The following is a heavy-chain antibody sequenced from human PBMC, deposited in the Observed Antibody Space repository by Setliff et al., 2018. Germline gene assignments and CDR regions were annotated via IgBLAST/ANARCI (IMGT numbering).Heavy chain of an antibody. D-gene: IGHD2-15*01. J-gene: IGHJ6*02. CDR2: IKQDGSEK. Sequence: GGSLRLSCAASGFTFSSYWMSWVRQAPGKGLEWVANIKQDGSEKYYVDSVKGRFTISRDNAKNSLYLQMNSLRAKDTAVYYCARDRDCSGGSCYSHYYYGMDVWGQGTTVTVSS. V-gene: IGHV3-7*03. CDR3: ARDRDCSGGSCYSHYYYGMDV. CDR1: GFTFSSYW.